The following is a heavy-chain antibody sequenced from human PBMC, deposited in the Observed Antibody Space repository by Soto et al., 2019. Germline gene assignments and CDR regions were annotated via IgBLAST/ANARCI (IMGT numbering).Heavy chain of an antibody. V-gene: IGHV4-59*08. CDR3: ARRNYGEEGYFFDF. Sequence: QVQLRESGPGLVRPSETLSLTCTVSGGSITGYYWSWIRQPPGKGLEWIGYIYDSGTTTYNAALKIRDTISADTSKNQFALNLRSVTAADTAVYYCARRNYGEEGYFFDFWGQGLLVTVSS. CDR2: IYDSGTT. D-gene: IGHD4-17*01. CDR1: GGSITGYY. J-gene: IGHJ4*02.